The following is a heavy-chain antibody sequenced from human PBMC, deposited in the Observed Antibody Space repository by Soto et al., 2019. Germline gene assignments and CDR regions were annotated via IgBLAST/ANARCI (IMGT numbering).Heavy chain of an antibody. Sequence: QVQLVQSGAEVKKPGASVKVSCKASGYTFTSNDINWVRQAPGQGPEWMGWMNPENGKTGFAQKLQGRITMTRNTSISTAYMELSSLRSDATAVYFCARPLCSSTRCGPYFFDSWGQGSLVTVSS. CDR1: GYTFTSND. J-gene: IGHJ4*02. CDR2: MNPENGKT. D-gene: IGHD2-2*01. CDR3: ARPLCSSTRCGPYFFDS. V-gene: IGHV1-8*01.